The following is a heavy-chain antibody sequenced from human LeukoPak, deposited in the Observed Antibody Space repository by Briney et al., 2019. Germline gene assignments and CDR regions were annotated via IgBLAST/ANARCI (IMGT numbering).Heavy chain of an antibody. J-gene: IGHJ3*02. CDR1: GFSFANTW. Sequence: GGSLRLSCEASGFSFANTWMSWVRQAPGKGLEWVGRVKSKADDGTTDYAAPVQGRFTISRDDSKNTLSLQMNSLKTEDIAVYYCATEGGSGSYYGDDAFDMWGQGTMVTVSS. V-gene: IGHV3-15*01. CDR3: ATEGGSGSYYGDDAFDM. CDR2: VKSKADDGTT. D-gene: IGHD3-10*01.